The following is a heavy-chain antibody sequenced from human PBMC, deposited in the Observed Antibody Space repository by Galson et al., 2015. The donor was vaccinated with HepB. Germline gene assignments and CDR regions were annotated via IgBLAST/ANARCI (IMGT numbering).Heavy chain of an antibody. Sequence: SLRLSCAASGFAFNNAWMNWVRQAPGKGLEWVGRIKSKTVGGTTGYAAPVKGRFTISRDDSRNTLYLQMHSLKTDDTAVYYCTTDVYFSSYWSWLDPWGQGTLVTVSS. V-gene: IGHV3-15*01. J-gene: IGHJ5*02. CDR2: IKSKTVGGTT. CDR1: GFAFNNAW. CDR3: TTDVYFSSYWSWLDP. D-gene: IGHD2-2*01.